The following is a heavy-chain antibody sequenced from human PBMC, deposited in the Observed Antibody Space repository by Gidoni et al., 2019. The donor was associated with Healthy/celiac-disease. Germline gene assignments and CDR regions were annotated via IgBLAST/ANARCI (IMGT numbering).Heavy chain of an antibody. CDR2: IYTSGST. J-gene: IGHJ5*02. CDR1: GGSISSGSYY. D-gene: IGHD5-12*01. V-gene: IGHV4-61*02. Sequence: QVQLQESGPGLVKPSQTLSLTCTVSGGSISSGSYYWSWIRQPAGKGLEWIGRIYTSGSTKYNPSLKSRVTISVDTSKNQFSLRLRSVTAADTAVYYCAREDVDVVATISWFDPWGQGTLVTVSS. CDR3: AREDVDVVATISWFDP.